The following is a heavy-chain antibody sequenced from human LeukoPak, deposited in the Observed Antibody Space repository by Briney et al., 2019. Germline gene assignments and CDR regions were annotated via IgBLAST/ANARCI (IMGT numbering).Heavy chain of an antibody. CDR1: GFTFTTFW. Sequence: GGSLRLSCATSGFTFTTFWMHWVRQAPGKGLVWVSRINHDGSSTNYADSVKGRFTISRDNAKNTVYLQMNSLRAEDTAVYYCVRGWRFGELSWGQGTLVTVSS. CDR2: INHDGSST. J-gene: IGHJ4*02. V-gene: IGHV3-74*01. CDR3: VRGWRFGELS. D-gene: IGHD3-10*01.